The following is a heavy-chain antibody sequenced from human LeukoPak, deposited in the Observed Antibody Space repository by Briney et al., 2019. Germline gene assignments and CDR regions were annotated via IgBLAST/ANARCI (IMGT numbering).Heavy chain of an antibody. J-gene: IGHJ3*02. D-gene: IGHD3-22*01. CDR2: IYYSGSI. Sequence: SETLSLTCTVSGGSISSSSYYWGWIRQPPGKGLVWFGSIYYSGSIYYNPSLKSRVTISVDTSENRYSLKLSSDTAADTAVYYCARLPYYYDSRIDDAFDIWGQGTMVTVSS. CDR1: GGSISSSSYY. V-gene: IGHV4-39*07. CDR3: ARLPYYYDSRIDDAFDI.